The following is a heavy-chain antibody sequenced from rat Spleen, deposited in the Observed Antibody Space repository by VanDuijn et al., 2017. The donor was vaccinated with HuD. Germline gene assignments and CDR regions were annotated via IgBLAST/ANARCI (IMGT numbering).Heavy chain of an antibody. CDR2: IRYDGSST. Sequence: EVQLVESDGGLVQPGRSLKLSCAASGFTFSDYYMAWVRQGPTQGLEWVATIRYDGSSTYYRDSVKGRFTVSRDNAKSTLYLQMDSLRSEDTATYYCARRRYGDGSYGDWGQGVMVTVSS. D-gene: IGHD1-12*02. V-gene: IGHV5-29*01. J-gene: IGHJ2*01. CDR1: GFTFSDYY. CDR3: ARRRYGDGSYGD.